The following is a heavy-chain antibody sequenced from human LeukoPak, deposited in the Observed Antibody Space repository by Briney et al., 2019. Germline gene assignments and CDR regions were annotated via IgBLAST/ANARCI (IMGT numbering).Heavy chain of an antibody. J-gene: IGHJ4*02. CDR1: EFTFSSYS. CDR2: ISSSSSTI. D-gene: IGHD1-26*01. Sequence: GGSLRLSCEASEFTFSSYSMNWVRQAPGKGLDWVSYISSSSSTIYYAESVKGRFTISRDNAKNSLYLQMNSLRVEDTAVYYCARSRGNSGSYPLDYWGQGTLVTVSS. V-gene: IGHV3-48*01. CDR3: ARSRGNSGSYPLDY.